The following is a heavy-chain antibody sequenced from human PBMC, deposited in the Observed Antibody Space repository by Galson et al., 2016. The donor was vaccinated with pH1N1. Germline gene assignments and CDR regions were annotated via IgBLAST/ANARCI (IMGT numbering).Heavy chain of an antibody. CDR1: GGTFGSYG. J-gene: IGHJ2*01. CDR3: AREDYYDTDLSDWYFDL. D-gene: IGHD3-22*01. CDR2: IIPILNTA. V-gene: IGHV1-69*06. Sequence: SVKVSCKASGGTFGSYGINWVRQAPGQGLEWMGGIIPILNTAKYAQNFQGSVTLTADKSTTTAYMELSSLRSEDTAVYFCAREDYYDTDLSDWYFDLWGRGTLLTVSS.